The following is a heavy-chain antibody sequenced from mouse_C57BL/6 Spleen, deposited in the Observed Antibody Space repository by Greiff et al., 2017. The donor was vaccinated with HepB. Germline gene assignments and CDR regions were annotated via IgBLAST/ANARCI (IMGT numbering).Heavy chain of an antibody. D-gene: IGHD1-1*01. CDR1: GFTFSSYA. CDR3: ARDLGYGSSYRVYAMDY. Sequence: EVQRVESGGGLVKPGGSLKLSCAASGFTFSSYAMSWVRQTPEKRLEWVATISDGGSYTYYPDNVKGRFTISRDNAKNNLYLQMSHLKSEDTAMYYCARDLGYGSSYRVYAMDYWGQGTSVTVSS. CDR2: ISDGGSYT. V-gene: IGHV5-4*01. J-gene: IGHJ4*01.